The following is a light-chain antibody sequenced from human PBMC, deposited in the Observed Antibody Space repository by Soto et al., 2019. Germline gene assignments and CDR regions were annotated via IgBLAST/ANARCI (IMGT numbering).Light chain of an antibody. Sequence: QSVLTQPASVSGSPGQSITISCTGTSSDVGGYKYVSWYQQHPGKAPKLMIFDVTNRPSGVSNRFSGSKSGNTASLTISGLQPEDGADYYCSSSTSSTTLIFGGGTKLTVL. CDR3: SSSTSSTTLI. CDR2: DVT. V-gene: IGLV2-14*01. CDR1: SSDVGGYKY. J-gene: IGLJ2*01.